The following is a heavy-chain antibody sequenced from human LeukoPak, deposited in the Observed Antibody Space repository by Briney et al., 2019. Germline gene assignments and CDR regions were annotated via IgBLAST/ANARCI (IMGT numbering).Heavy chain of an antibody. V-gene: IGHV3-9*01. CDR3: AREYSSGWY. CDR2: ISWNSGTI. CDR1: GFTFDDYA. J-gene: IGHJ4*02. D-gene: IGHD6-19*01. Sequence: PGKSLRLSCAASGFTFDDYAMHWVRQAPGKGLEWVSGISWNSGTIGYADSVKGRFTISRDNAKNSLYLQMNSLRAEDTAVYYCAREYSSGWYWGQGTLVTVSS.